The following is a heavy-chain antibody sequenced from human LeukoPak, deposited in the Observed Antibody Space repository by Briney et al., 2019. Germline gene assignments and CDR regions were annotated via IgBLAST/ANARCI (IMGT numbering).Heavy chain of an antibody. CDR3: ARVATTFDY. D-gene: IGHD1-1*01. CDR2: IYNSGGT. V-gene: IGHV3-66*01. Sequence: GGSLRLSCAASGFTVSSNYMTWVRQAPGKGPEWVSIIYNSGGTYYADSVKGRFTISRDNSQNTLYLQMNSLRTEDTAVYYCARVATTFDYWGQGTLVTVSS. J-gene: IGHJ4*02. CDR1: GFTVSSNY.